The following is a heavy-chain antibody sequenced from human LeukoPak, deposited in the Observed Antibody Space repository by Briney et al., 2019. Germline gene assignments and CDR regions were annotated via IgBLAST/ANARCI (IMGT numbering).Heavy chain of an antibody. Sequence: GGSLRLSCAASGFTFSSCAMSWVRQAPGKGLEWVSAISGSGGSTYYADSVKGRFTISRDNSKNTLYLQMNSLRAEDTAVYYCAKDPYSGSSANWFDPWGQGTLVTVSS. CDR2: ISGSGGST. CDR1: GFTFSSCA. CDR3: AKDPYSGSSANWFDP. D-gene: IGHD1-26*01. J-gene: IGHJ5*02. V-gene: IGHV3-23*01.